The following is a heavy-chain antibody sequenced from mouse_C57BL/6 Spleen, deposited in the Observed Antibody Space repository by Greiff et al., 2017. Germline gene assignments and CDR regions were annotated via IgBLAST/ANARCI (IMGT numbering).Heavy chain of an antibody. Sequence: QVQLQQSGAALVKPGASVKLSCKASGYTFTEYTIHWVKQRSGQGLEWIGWFYPGSGSIKYNEKFKDKATLTAEKSSSTVYMELIRLKSADSAVYFCARHGCSNSWFAYWGQGTLVTVSA. J-gene: IGHJ3*01. CDR2: FYPGSGSI. CDR1: GYTFTEYT. D-gene: IGHD2-5*01. V-gene: IGHV1-62-2*01. CDR3: ARHGCSNSWFAY.